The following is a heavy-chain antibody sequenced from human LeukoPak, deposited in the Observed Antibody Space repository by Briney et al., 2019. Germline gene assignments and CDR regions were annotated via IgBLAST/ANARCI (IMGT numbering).Heavy chain of an antibody. D-gene: IGHD3-22*01. CDR3: ARGQVSITMIVVVINAFDI. CDR2: INHSGST. CDR1: GGSFSGYY. V-gene: IGHV4-34*01. J-gene: IGHJ3*02. Sequence: PSETLSLTCAVYGGSFSGYYWSWIRQPPGKGLEWIGEINHSGSTNYNPSLKSRVTISVDTSKNQFSLKLSSVTAAVTAVYYCARGQVSITMIVVVINAFDIWGQGTMVTVSS.